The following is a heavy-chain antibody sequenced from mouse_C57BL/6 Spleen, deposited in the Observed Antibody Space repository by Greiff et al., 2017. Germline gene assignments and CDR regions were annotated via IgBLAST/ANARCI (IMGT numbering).Heavy chain of an antibody. D-gene: IGHD2-5*01. Sequence: QVQLKQPGAELVKPGASVKMSCKASGYTFTSYWITWVKQRPGQGLEWIGDIYPGSGSTNYNEKFKSKATLTVDTSSSTAYMQLSSLTSEDSAVYYCAREDYSNYGVAYWGQGTLVTVSA. V-gene: IGHV1-55*01. CDR1: GYTFTSYW. CDR3: AREDYSNYGVAY. CDR2: IYPGSGST. J-gene: IGHJ3*01.